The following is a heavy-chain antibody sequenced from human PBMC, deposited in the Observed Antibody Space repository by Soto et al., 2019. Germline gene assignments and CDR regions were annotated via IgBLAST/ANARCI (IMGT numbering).Heavy chain of an antibody. CDR2: ISSNGGST. V-gene: IGHV3-64D*09. CDR1: GFTFSSYA. D-gene: IGHD3-22*01. CDR3: EKPNTLYYYDSSGYYDY. J-gene: IGHJ4*02. Sequence: GGSLRLSCSASGFTFSSYAMHWVRQAPGKGLEYVSAISSNGGSTYYADSVKGRFTISRDNSKNTLYLQMSSLRAEDTAVYYCEKPNTLYYYDSSGYYDYWGQGTLVTVSS.